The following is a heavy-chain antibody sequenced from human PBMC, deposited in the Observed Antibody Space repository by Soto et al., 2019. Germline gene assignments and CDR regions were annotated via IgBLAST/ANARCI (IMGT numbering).Heavy chain of an antibody. J-gene: IGHJ6*02. CDR3: IQSRCGGDCLQSYASHYYYGMDV. D-gene: IGHD2-21*02. V-gene: IGHV2-5*02. CDR2: IYWDDDK. Sequence: QITLKESGPTLVKPTQTLTLTCTFSGFSLSTSGVGVGWIRQPPGKALEWLALIYWDDDKRYSPSLRSRLTITQDTSKNQVALTRTNMDPVDTATYYCIQSRCGGDCLQSYASHYYYGMDVWGQGTTVTVSS. CDR1: GFSLSTSGVG.